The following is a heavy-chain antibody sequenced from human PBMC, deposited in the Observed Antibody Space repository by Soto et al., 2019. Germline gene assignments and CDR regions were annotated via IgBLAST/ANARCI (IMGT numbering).Heavy chain of an antibody. D-gene: IGHD3-22*01. CDR3: ARTGYYDSSGYPLLPYYYYGMDV. CDR1: GFTFSSYA. CDR2: ISYDGSNK. J-gene: IGHJ6*02. Sequence: GGSLRLSCAASGFTFSSYAMHWVRQAPGKGLEWVAVISYDGSNKYYADSVKGRFTISRDNSKNTLYLQMNSLRAEDTAVYYCARTGYYDSSGYPLLPYYYYGMDVWGQGTTVTVSS. V-gene: IGHV3-30-3*01.